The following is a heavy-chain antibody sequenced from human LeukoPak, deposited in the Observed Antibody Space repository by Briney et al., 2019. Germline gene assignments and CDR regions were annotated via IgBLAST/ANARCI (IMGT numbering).Heavy chain of an antibody. Sequence: GGSLRLSCAASGFAFSSYSKNWVRQAPGKGLEWDSYISSSSSTIYYADSVKGRFTISRDNAKNSLYLQMNSLRAEDTAVYYCARGLGELSLSSYYYYYYYMDVWGKGTTVTVSS. CDR1: GFAFSSYS. CDR3: ARGLGELSLSSYYYYYYYMDV. J-gene: IGHJ6*03. V-gene: IGHV3-48*01. D-gene: IGHD3-16*02. CDR2: ISSSSSTI.